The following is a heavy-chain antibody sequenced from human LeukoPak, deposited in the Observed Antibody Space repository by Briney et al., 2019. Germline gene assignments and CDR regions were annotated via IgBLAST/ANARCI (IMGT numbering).Heavy chain of an antibody. CDR1: GGTFSSYA. D-gene: IGHD2-8*01. CDR3: ARVAKGCTNGVCYYYYYMDV. Sequence: GASVKVSCKASGGTFSSYAISWVRQAPGQGLEWMGGIIPIFGTANYAQKFQGRVTITADKSTSTAYMELSSLRSEDTAVYYCARVAKGCTNGVCYYYYYMDVWGKGTTVTVSS. J-gene: IGHJ6*03. CDR2: IIPIFGTA. V-gene: IGHV1-69*06.